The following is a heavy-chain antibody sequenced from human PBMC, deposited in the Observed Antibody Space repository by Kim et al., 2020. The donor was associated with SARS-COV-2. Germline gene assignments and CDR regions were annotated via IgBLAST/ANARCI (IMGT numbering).Heavy chain of an antibody. CDR2: TYYRPKWYN. CDR3: ARGVVVVPALDYYYYGMDV. V-gene: IGHV6-1*01. D-gene: IGHD2-2*01. J-gene: IGHJ6*02. CDR1: GDSVSSNSAA. Sequence: SQTLSLTCAISGDSVSSNSAAWNWIRQSPSRGLEWLGRTYYRPKWYNDYAVSVKSRITINPDTSKNQFSLQLNSVTPEDTAVYYCARGVVVVPALDYYYYGMDVWGQGTTVTVSS.